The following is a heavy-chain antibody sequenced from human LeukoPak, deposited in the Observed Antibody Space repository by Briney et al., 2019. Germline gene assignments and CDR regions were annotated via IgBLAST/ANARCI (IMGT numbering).Heavy chain of an antibody. V-gene: IGHV4-34*01. CDR2: INHSGST. J-gene: IGHJ6*03. CDR1: GGSFSGYY. CDR3: AREGITEYYYYMDV. Sequence: SETLSLTCAVYGGSFSGYYWSWIRQPPGKGLEWIGEINHSGSTNYNPSLKSRVTISVDTSKNQFSLKLSSVTAADTAVYYCAREGITEYYYYMDVWGKGTTVTISS. D-gene: IGHD3-10*01.